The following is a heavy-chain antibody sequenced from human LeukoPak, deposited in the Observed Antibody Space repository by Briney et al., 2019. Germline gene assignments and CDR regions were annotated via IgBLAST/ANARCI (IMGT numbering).Heavy chain of an antibody. Sequence: SETLSLTCTVSGGSISSYYWSWIRQPPGKGLEWIGYIYYTGSTNYNPSLKSRVTISIDTSKTQFSLKLSSVTAADTAVYCCASTYFGSGSYPLDYWGQGTLVTVSS. CDR3: ASTYFGSGSYPLDY. V-gene: IGHV4-59*01. D-gene: IGHD3-10*01. CDR2: IYYTGST. J-gene: IGHJ4*02. CDR1: GGSISSYY.